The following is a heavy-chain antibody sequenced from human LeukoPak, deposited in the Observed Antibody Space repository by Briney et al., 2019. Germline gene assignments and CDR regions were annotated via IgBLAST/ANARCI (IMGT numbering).Heavy chain of an antibody. Sequence: GGSLRLSCAASGSTFSTYSMNWVRQAPGKGLEWVSSISGSSSYTFYADSVRGRFTISRDNAKNSLYLQMNSLRAEDTAVYYCARGTTGGYSPSHWGQGTLVTVSS. CDR1: GSTFSTYS. CDR2: ISGSSSYT. J-gene: IGHJ4*02. CDR3: ARGTTGGYSPSH. V-gene: IGHV3-21*01. D-gene: IGHD5-12*01.